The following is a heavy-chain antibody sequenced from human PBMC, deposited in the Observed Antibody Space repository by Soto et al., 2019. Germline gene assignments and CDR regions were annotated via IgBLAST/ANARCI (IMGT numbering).Heavy chain of an antibody. D-gene: IGHD6-13*01. CDR1: GFTVSSNY. V-gene: IGHV3-53*02. J-gene: IGHJ4*02. CDR2: IYSGGST. CDR3: ARDGSSSSWYYFDY. Sequence: EVPLVETGGGLIQPGGSLRLSCAASGFTVSSNYMSWVRQAPGKGLEWVSVIYSGGSTYYADSVKGRFTISRDNSKNTLYLQMNSLRAEDTAVYYCARDGSSSSWYYFDYWGQGTLVTVSS.